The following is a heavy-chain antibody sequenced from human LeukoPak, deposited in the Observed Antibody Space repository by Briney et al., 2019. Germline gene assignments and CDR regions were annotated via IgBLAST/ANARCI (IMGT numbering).Heavy chain of an antibody. CDR3: ARLPLVRGVIPWFDP. D-gene: IGHD3-10*01. V-gene: IGHV5-51*01. CDR1: GYSFTSYW. Sequence: GESLKISCKGSGYSFTSYWIGWVRQMPGKGLEWMGIIYPGDSDTRYSPSFQGQVTISADKSISTAYLQWSSLKVSDTATYYCARLPLVRGVIPWFDPWGQGTLVTVSS. CDR2: IYPGDSDT. J-gene: IGHJ5*02.